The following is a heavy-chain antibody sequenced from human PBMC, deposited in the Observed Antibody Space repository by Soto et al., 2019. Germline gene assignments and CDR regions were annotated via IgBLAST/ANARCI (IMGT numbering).Heavy chain of an antibody. Sequence: GGSLRLSCAASGFTFSSYAMPWVRQAPGKGLEWVAVISYDGSNKYYADSVKGRFTISRDNSKNTLYLQMNSLRAEDTAVYYCARAERVGATGYWGQGTLVTVSS. J-gene: IGHJ4*02. CDR2: ISYDGSNK. V-gene: IGHV3-30-3*01. CDR1: GFTFSSYA. CDR3: ARAERVGATGY. D-gene: IGHD1-26*01.